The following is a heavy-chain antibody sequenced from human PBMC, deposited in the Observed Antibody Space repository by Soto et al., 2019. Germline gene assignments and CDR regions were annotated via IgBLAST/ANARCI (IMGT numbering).Heavy chain of an antibody. CDR2: ISGSGGST. D-gene: IGHD4-17*01. V-gene: IGHV3-23*01. J-gene: IGHJ4*02. CDR3: AKDRNDFYGDYGSPFDY. Sequence: GGSLRLSCAASGFTFSSYAMSWVRQAPGKGLEWVSAISGSGGSTYYADSGKGRFTISRDNSKNTLYLQMNSLRAEDTAVYYCAKDRNDFYGDYGSPFDYWGQGTLVTVSS. CDR1: GFTFSSYA.